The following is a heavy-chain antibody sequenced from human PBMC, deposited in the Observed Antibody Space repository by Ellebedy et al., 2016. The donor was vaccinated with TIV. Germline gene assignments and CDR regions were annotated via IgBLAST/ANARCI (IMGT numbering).Heavy chain of an antibody. V-gene: IGHV3-21*01. CDR3: ARDLGYSSGE. CDR1: GFSFSDYG. D-gene: IGHD6-19*01. J-gene: IGHJ4*02. Sequence: GESLKISCAASGFSFSDYGVNWVRQAPGKGLEWVSSITTSSSSTNYAESVKGRCTISRDNAKKSLWLQLNSLRAEDTAVYYCARDLGYSSGEWGQGTLVTVSS. CDR2: ITTSSSST.